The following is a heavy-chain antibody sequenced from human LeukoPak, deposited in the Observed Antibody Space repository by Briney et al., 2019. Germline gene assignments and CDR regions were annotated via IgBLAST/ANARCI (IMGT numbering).Heavy chain of an antibody. D-gene: IGHD2-15*01. CDR2: INPNSGGT. Sequence: ASVKVSCRASGYTFTGYYMHWVRQAPGQGLEWMGWINPNSGGTNYAQKFQGRVTMTRDTSISTAYMELSRLRSDDTAVYYCARGYCSGGSCYYPYYYYGMGVWGQGTTVTVSS. CDR3: ARGYCSGGSCYYPYYYYGMGV. V-gene: IGHV1-2*02. CDR1: GYTFTGYY. J-gene: IGHJ6*02.